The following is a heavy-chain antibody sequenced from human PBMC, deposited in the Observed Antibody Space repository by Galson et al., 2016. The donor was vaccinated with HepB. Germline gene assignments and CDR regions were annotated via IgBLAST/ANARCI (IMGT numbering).Heavy chain of an antibody. Sequence: SLRLSCAASGFTFSTYSMNWVRQAPGKGLEWVSFISSSSSYIYYADSVKGRFTISRDNAKNSVYLQMNSLRTEDTAVYYCARDDYSGGRGSPDYWGQGTLVTVSS. CDR2: ISSSSSYI. J-gene: IGHJ4*02. D-gene: IGHD4/OR15-4a*01. V-gene: IGHV3-21*04. CDR3: ARDDYSGGRGSPDY. CDR1: GFTFSTYS.